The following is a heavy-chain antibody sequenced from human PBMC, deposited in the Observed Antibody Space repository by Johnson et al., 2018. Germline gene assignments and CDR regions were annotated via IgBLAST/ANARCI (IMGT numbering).Heavy chain of an antibody. Sequence: QVRLQQSGPGLVKASETLSLTCIVSGGSISRYYWSWIRQPPGKGLEWIGNIYYNGNTNYNPSLKSRVTISVDTSKNQFSLKLNSVTAADTAVYYCAGDGLYYLDYWGQGTLVTVSS. J-gene: IGHJ4*02. CDR1: GGSISRYY. CDR3: AGDGLYYLDY. V-gene: IGHV4-59*01. CDR2: IYYNGNT.